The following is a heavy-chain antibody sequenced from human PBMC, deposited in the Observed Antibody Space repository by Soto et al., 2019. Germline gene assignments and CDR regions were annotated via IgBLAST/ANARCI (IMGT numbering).Heavy chain of an antibody. Sequence: QVQLVQSGAEVKKPGSSVRVSCKASGTIVSSYSISWVRQAPGQGLEWMGRIIPILGETNSAQKFQDRVTRTADKSTNTAYMELNSLRLEDTAVYYCARGLGGRMDDWGQGTTVTVSS. CDR3: ARGLGGRMDD. V-gene: IGHV1-69*08. CDR1: GTIVSSYS. D-gene: IGHD3-16*01. J-gene: IGHJ6*02. CDR2: IIPILGET.